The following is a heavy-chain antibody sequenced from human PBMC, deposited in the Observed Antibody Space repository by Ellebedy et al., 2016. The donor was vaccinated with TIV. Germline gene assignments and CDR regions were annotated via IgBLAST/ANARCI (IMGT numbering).Heavy chain of an antibody. V-gene: IGHV1-46*01. CDR3: ARVPTYYYGSGSSYGMDV. CDR2: INPSGGST. D-gene: IGHD3-10*01. J-gene: IGHJ6*02. Sequence: PSVKVSCXASGYTFTSYYMHWVRQAPGQGLEWMGIINPSGGSTSYAQKFQGRVTMTRDTSTSTVYMELSSLRSEDTAVYYCARVPTYYYGSGSSYGMDVWGQGTTVTVSS. CDR1: GYTFTSYY.